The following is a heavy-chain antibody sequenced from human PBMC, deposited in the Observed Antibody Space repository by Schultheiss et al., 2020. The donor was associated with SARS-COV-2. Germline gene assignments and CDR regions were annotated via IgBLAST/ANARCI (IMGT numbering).Heavy chain of an antibody. V-gene: IGHV3-23*01. CDR3: TRPLLYSSSRTAFDI. CDR2: ISGSGGST. CDR1: GFTFSDYY. Sequence: GGSLRLSCAASGFTFSDYYMSWIRQAPGKGLEWVSGISGSGGSTYYADSVKGRFTISRDNSKNTLYLQMDSLRAEDTAVYYCTRPLLYSSSRTAFDIWGQGTMVTVSS. J-gene: IGHJ3*02. D-gene: IGHD6-13*01.